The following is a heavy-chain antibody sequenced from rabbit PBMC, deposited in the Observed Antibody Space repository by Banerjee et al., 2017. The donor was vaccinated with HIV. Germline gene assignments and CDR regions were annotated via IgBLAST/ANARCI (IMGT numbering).Heavy chain of an antibody. CDR2: IGAGSGAT. V-gene: IGHV1S45*01. CDR1: GFSFSSGYW. D-gene: IGHD1-1*01. Sequence: QLEESGGGLVQPGASLTLTCTASGFSFSSGYWICWVRQAPEKGLEWIGCIGAGSGATYYATWAKGRFTISKTSSTTVALQMTGLTAADTATYFCARSGSGDYRRVNLWGPGTLVTVS. CDR3: ARSGSGDYRRVNL. J-gene: IGHJ4*01.